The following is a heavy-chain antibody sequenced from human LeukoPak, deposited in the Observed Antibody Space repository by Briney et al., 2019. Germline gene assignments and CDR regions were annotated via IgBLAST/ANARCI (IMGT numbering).Heavy chain of an antibody. CDR2: IIPIFGTA. V-gene: IGHV1-69*13. J-gene: IGHJ6*03. D-gene: IGHD6-6*01. Sequence: ASVKVSCKASGGTFSSYAISWVRQAPGQGLEWMGGIIPIFGTASYAQKFQGRVTITADESTSTAYMELSSLRSEDTAAYYCGAARPIAYYYYYMDVWGKGTTVTVSS. CDR3: GAARPIAYYYYYMDV. CDR1: GGTFSSYA.